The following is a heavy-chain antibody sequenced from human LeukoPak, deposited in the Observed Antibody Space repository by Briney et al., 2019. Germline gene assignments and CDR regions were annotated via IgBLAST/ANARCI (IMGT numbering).Heavy chain of an antibody. J-gene: IGHJ5*02. D-gene: IGHD6-19*01. CDR2: IYYSGTT. CDR3: ARGQPQRYNSDWYVNWFDP. Sequence: SETLPLTCTVSGASINNNFWTWIRQPPGKGLEWIGYIYYSGTTKYNPSLRSRVTISIDTSKNQFSLKVNSVTAADTAVYYCARGQPQRYNSDWYVNWFDPWGQGTLVSVSS. V-gene: IGHV4-59*01. CDR1: GASINNNF.